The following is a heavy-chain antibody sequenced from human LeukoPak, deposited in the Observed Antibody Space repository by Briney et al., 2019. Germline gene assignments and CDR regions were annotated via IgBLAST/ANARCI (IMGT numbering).Heavy chain of an antibody. V-gene: IGHV4-59*01. J-gene: IGHJ4*02. CDR3: ARAGYYDSSGYAHFDS. CDR1: GGSISSYY. D-gene: IGHD3-22*01. Sequence: PSETLSLTCTVSGGSISSYYWSWIRQPPGKGLEWIGYIYYSGNTNYNPSLKSRVTISVDTSKNQFSLKLSSVTAADTAVYYCARAGYYDSSGYAHFDSWGQGTLVTVSS. CDR2: IYYSGNT.